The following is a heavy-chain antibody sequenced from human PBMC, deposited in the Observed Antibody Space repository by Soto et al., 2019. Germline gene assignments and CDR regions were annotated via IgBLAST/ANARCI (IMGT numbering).Heavy chain of an antibody. Sequence: QVQLVQSGGEVRKPGTSVKVSCRASGGIFSDYAISWVRQAPGQGLEWVGGSVPKYGTAKYARKFEDRVTLTGGELSRTVYTKMNGPRSEDTALYYWARVMLSSLVVETRGLCMSGGQGTRLTVSS. D-gene: IGHD3-16*01. CDR3: ARVMLSSLVVETRGLCMS. V-gene: IGHV1-69*12. J-gene: IGHJ4*02. CDR1: GGIFSDYA. CDR2: SVPKYGTA.